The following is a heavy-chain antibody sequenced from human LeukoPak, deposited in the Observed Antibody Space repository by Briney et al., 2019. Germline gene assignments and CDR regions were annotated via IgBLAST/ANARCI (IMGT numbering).Heavy chain of an antibody. CDR1: GYTFTGYY. J-gene: IGHJ4*02. Sequence: ASVKVSCKASGYTFTGYYMHWVQQAPGQGLEWMGWINPNSGGTNYAQKFQGRVTMTRDTSISTAYMELSRLRSDDTAVYYCARYFQRGYSGYAPGYWGQGTLVTVSS. V-gene: IGHV1-2*02. CDR2: INPNSGGT. D-gene: IGHD5-12*01. CDR3: ARYFQRGYSGYAPGY.